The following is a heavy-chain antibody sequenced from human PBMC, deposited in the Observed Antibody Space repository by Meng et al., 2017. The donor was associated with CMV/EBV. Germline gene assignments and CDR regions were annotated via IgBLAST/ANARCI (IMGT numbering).Heavy chain of an antibody. Sequence: FSSYGMHWVRQGPGKGLEWVAVIWYDGSNKYYADSVKGRFTISRDNSKNTLYLQMNSLRAEDTAVYYCAKPCCSSTSCYTGRGGFDYWGQGTLVTVSS. CDR3: AKPCCSSTSCYTGRGGFDY. CDR2: IWYDGSNK. V-gene: IGHV3-33*06. CDR1: FSSYG. D-gene: IGHD2-2*02. J-gene: IGHJ4*02.